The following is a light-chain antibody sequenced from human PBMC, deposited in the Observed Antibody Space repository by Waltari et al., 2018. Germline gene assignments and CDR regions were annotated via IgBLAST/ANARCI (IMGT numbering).Light chain of an antibody. Sequence: DIVMTQSPESLAVSLGERATINCKSSQRLLYRPNNQNYLTWYQRKPGQPPKLLISWASTRESGVPDRFSGSGSGTDFTLTISSLQAEDVAVYYCQQSYATPLTFGGGTRVEIK. V-gene: IGKV4-1*01. J-gene: IGKJ4*02. CDR1: QRLLYRPNNQNY. CDR2: WAS. CDR3: QQSYATPLT.